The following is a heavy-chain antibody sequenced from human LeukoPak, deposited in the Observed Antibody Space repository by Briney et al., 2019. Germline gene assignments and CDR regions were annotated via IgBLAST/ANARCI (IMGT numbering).Heavy chain of an antibody. Sequence: SETLSLTCAVSSGSISSYYWSWIRQPPGKGLEWIGYIYYSGSTNYNPSLKSRVTISVDTSKNQFSLKLSSVTAADTAVYYCARRIGYSDYPWFDPWGQGTLVTVSS. CDR2: IYYSGST. CDR1: SGSISSYY. CDR3: ARRIGYSDYPWFDP. V-gene: IGHV4-59*08. J-gene: IGHJ5*02. D-gene: IGHD4-11*01.